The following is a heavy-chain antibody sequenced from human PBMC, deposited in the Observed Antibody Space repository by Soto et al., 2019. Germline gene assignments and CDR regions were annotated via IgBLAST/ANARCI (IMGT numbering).Heavy chain of an antibody. CDR1: GFMFSSYT. J-gene: IGHJ4*02. V-gene: IGHV3-23*01. CDR3: AKPQWELLD. CDR2: ISGSGDYT. D-gene: IGHD1-26*01. Sequence: GGSLRLSCAASGFMFSSYTMSWVRQAPGKGLEWVSAISGSGDYTYYADSVKGRFTISRDNSKNTLSLQMNSLRAEDTAFYYCAKPQWELLDWGQGTLVTVSS.